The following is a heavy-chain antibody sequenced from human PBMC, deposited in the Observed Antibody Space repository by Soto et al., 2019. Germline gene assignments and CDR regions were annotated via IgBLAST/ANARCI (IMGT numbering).Heavy chain of an antibody. CDR2: IYYSGST. V-gene: IGHV4-59*01. J-gene: IGHJ4*02. CDR1: GGSISSYY. D-gene: IGHD3-16*02. Sequence: QVQLQESGPGLVKPSETLSLTCTVSGGSISSYYWSWIRQPPGKGLEWIGYIYYSGSTNYNPSLKSRVTISVDTSKNQFSLKLSSVTAADTAVYYCARGAGDYIWGSYRYTTYFDYWGQGTLVTVSS. CDR3: ARGAGDYIWGSYRYTTYFDY.